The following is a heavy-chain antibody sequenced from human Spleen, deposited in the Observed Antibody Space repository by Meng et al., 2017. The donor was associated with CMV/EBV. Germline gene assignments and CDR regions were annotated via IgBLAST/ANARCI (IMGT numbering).Heavy chain of an antibody. CDR3: VRDLPPDY. CDR1: GFTFSNSG. J-gene: IGHJ4*02. Sequence: GESLKISCAASGFTFSNSGMAWVRQAPGKELEWVSTISADSTGTHYADSAKGRFTISRDNSKSTLSLQMNDLRDEDTAIYYCVRDLPPDYWGQGTLVTVSS. V-gene: IGHV3-23*01. CDR2: ISADSTGT.